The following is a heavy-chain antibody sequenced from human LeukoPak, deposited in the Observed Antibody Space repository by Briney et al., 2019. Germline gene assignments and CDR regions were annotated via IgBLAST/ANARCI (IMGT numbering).Heavy chain of an antibody. Sequence: SETLSLTCTVSGGSISSSSYHWGWIRQPPGKGLEWIGSIYYSGSTYYNPSLKSRVTISVDTSKNQFSLMLTSVTAADTAVYYCAKNSGTNYVRGTFDIWDQGTMVTVSS. V-gene: IGHV4-39*01. CDR3: AKNSGTNYVRGTFDI. D-gene: IGHD1-26*01. CDR1: GGSISSSSYH. J-gene: IGHJ3*02. CDR2: IYYSGST.